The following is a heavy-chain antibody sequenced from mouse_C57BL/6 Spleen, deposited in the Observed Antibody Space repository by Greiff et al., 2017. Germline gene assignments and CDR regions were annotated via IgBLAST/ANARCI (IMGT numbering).Heavy chain of an antibody. CDR2: INPNNGGT. CDR1: GYTFTDYN. D-gene: IGHD1-2*01. V-gene: IGHV1-18*01. Sequence: EVQLQQSGPELVKPGASVKIPCKASGYTFTDYNMDWVKQSPGKSLEWIGDINPNNGGTIYNQKFKGKATLTVDKSSSTAYMELRSLTSEDTAVYYCARAGLRRPLYYFDDWGKGTTLTVSS. CDR3: ARAGLRRPLYYFDD. J-gene: IGHJ2*01.